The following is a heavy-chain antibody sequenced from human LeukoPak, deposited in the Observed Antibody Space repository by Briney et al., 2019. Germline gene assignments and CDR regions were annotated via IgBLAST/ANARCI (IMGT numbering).Heavy chain of an antibody. V-gene: IGHV4-34*01. CDR2: INHSGST. Sequence: SETLSLTCAVYGGSFSGYYWSWIRQPPGKGLEWIGEINHSGSTNYNPSLKSRVTISVDTSKNQFSLKLSSVAAADTAVYYCARGPAHTYGSGSYYRKYFDYWGQGTLVTVSS. D-gene: IGHD3-10*01. CDR3: ARGPAHTYGSGSYYRKYFDY. CDR1: GGSFSGYY. J-gene: IGHJ4*02.